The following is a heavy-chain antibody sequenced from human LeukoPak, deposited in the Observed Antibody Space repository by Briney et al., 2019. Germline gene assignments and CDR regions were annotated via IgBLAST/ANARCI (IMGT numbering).Heavy chain of an antibody. CDR3: ATAYYDSKDYYLGHN. CDR1: GFTFSSYG. CDR2: IWYDGSNK. V-gene: IGHV3-33*01. Sequence: GGSLRLSCAASGFTFSSYGMHWVRQAPGKGLEWVAVIWYDGSNKYYADSVRGRFTISRDNSKNTLYLQMSSLRADDTAVYFCATAYYDSKDYYLGHNWGQGTLVTVSS. J-gene: IGHJ4*02. D-gene: IGHD3-22*01.